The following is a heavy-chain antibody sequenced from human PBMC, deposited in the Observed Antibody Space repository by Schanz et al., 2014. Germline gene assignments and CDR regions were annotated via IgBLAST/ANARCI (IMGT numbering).Heavy chain of an antibody. J-gene: IGHJ4*02. Sequence: EVQLVESGGGLVQPRGSLRLSCAASGFRVITNYMTWVRQAPGKGLEWVSIMFPGGNTYYADSVKGRFTISRDNSKNTLFLQMNNLRAEDTAVYYCASPPISVAGRLADYWGQGILVAVSS. CDR2: MFPGGNT. V-gene: IGHV3-66*01. CDR1: GFRVITNY. D-gene: IGHD6-19*01. CDR3: ASPPISVAGRLADY.